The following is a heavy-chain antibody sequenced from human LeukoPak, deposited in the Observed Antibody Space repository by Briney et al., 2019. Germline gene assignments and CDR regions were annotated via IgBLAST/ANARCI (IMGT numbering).Heavy chain of an antibody. V-gene: IGHV3-30*18. CDR2: ISYDGSNK. CDR1: GFTFSSYG. CDR3: AKDQLGYFDY. J-gene: IGHJ4*02. Sequence: PGGSLRLSCAASGFTFSSYGMHGVRQAPGKGLERVAVISYDGSNKYYADSVKGRFTISRDNSKNTLYLQMNSLRAEDTAVYYCAKDQLGYFDYWGQGTLVTVSS. D-gene: IGHD1-1*01.